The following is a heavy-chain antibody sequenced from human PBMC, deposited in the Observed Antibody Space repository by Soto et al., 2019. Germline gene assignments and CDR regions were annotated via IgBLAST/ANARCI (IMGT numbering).Heavy chain of an antibody. J-gene: IGHJ3*02. CDR2: IYHSGST. CDR1: GGSISSGGYS. D-gene: IGHD1-26*01. V-gene: IGHV4-30-2*01. CDR3: ARERWGAFDI. Sequence: PXETLSLTCAVAGGSISSGGYSWSWIRQPPGKGLEWIGYIYHSGSTYYNPSLKSRVTISVDRSKNQFSLKLSSVTAADTAVYYCARERWGAFDIWGKGTMVTV.